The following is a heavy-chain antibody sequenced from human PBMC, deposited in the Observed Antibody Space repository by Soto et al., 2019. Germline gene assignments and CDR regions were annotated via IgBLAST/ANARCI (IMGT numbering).Heavy chain of an antibody. J-gene: IGHJ4*02. CDR3: ARGGTPHYCSGGSCYPYYFDY. V-gene: IGHV3-30*04. Sequence: QVQLVESGGGVVQPGRSLRLSCAASGFTFSSYAMHWVRQAPGKGLEWVAVISYDGSNKYYADSVKGRFTISRDNSKNTLYLQMNSLRAEDTAVYYCARGGTPHYCSGGSCYPYYFDYWGQGTLVTVSS. CDR2: ISYDGSNK. CDR1: GFTFSSYA. D-gene: IGHD2-15*01.